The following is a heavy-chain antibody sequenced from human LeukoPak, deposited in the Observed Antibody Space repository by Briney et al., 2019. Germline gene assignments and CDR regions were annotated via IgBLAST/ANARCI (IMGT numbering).Heavy chain of an antibody. CDR3: ARGSGYNSNVSFDY. D-gene: IGHD5-24*01. CDR2: IYYSGST. CDR1: GGSISGYY. Sequence: SETLSLTCTVSGGSISGYYWSWIRQPPGKGLEWIGYIYYSGSTNYNPSLKSRVTISVDTSKNQFSLKLSSVTAADTAVYYCARGSGYNSNVSFDYWGQGTLVTVSS. V-gene: IGHV4-59*08. J-gene: IGHJ4*02.